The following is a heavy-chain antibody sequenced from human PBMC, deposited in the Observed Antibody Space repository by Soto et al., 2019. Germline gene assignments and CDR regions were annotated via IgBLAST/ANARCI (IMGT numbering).Heavy chain of an antibody. J-gene: IGHJ5*02. D-gene: IGHD6-13*01. Sequence: GGSLRLSCAASGFTFNSYGMHWVRQAPGKGLEWVAVIWYDGTNKYYADSVKGRFSISRDNSKNTLYLQMNSLRAEDTGVYYCARDEWVPAAGIHWFDPWGQGTLVTVSS. CDR2: IWYDGTNK. CDR3: ARDEWVPAAGIHWFDP. CDR1: GFTFNSYG. V-gene: IGHV3-33*01.